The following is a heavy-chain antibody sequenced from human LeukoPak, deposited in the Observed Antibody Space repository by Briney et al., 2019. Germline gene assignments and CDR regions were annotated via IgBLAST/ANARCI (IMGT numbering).Heavy chain of an antibody. CDR1: EFTFSGHQ. CDR3: ARDWRQDNAFDL. D-gene: IGHD2-15*01. CDR2: IIQDGSEE. Sequence: PGGSLRLSCAASEFTFSGHQMGWVRQAPGKGPEWVAKIIQDGSEEYYLDSVKGRFIISRDNGKNSLYLEMNSLRVEDTAVYYCARDWRQDNAFDLWGRGTMVTVSS. J-gene: IGHJ3*01. V-gene: IGHV3-7*01.